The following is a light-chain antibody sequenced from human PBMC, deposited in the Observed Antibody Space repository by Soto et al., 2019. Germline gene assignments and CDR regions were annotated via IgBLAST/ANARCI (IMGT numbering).Light chain of an antibody. CDR3: SSYAGSNNFGV. CDR2: EVS. CDR1: SSDVGGYNY. V-gene: IGLV2-8*01. Sequence: QSALTQPPSASGSPGQSVTISCTGTSSDVGGYNYVSWCQQHPGKAPKLMIYEVSKRPSGVPDRFSGSKSGNTASLTVSGLQAEDEADYYCSSYAGSNNFGVFGTGTKVTVL. J-gene: IGLJ1*01.